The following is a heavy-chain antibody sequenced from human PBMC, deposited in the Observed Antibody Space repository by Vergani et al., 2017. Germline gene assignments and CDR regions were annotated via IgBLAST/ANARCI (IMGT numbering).Heavy chain of an antibody. D-gene: IGHD3-10*01. J-gene: IGHJ4*02. V-gene: IGHV3-15*01. CDR2: IKSKTDGGKT. Sequence: EVQLVESGGGLVKPGGSLRLSCAASGFTFSNAWMSWVRQAPGKGLEWVGRIKSKTDGGKTDYAAPVKGRFTISREDTKNTLYLQMKSQKTEDTSVYYCTTETMVRGVKVDYWGQGTLVTVSS. CDR1: GFTFSNAW. CDR3: TTETMVRGVKVDY.